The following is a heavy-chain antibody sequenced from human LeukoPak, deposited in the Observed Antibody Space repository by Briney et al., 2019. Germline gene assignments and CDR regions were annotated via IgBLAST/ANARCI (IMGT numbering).Heavy chain of an antibody. V-gene: IGHV3-33*01. CDR2: IWYDGSNK. Sequence: GGSLRLSCAASGFIFSSYGMHWDRQAPGKGLEWVAVIWYDGSNKYYADSVKGRFTISRDNSKNTLYLQMNSLRAEDTAVYYCARSYDSSGYLEWGQGTLVTVSS. CDR3: ARSYDSSGYLE. CDR1: GFIFSSYG. D-gene: IGHD3-22*01. J-gene: IGHJ4*02.